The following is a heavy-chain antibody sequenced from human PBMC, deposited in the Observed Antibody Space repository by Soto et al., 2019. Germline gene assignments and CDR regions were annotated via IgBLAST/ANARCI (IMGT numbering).Heavy chain of an antibody. CDR3: ARTPNFYSSGWYEGAFDF. Sequence: QPGGSLRLSCAASGFTFSSYGMHWVRQAPGKGLEWVAVISYDGSNEYYADSVKGRLTISRDDSKNTLYLQMNSLRAEDAAVYYCARTPNFYSSGWYEGAFDFWGQGTMVTVSS. CDR1: GFTFSSYG. V-gene: IGHV3-30*03. CDR2: ISYDGSNE. D-gene: IGHD6-19*01. J-gene: IGHJ3*01.